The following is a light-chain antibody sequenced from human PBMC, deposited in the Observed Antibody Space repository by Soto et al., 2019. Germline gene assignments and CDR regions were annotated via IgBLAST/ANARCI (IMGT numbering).Light chain of an antibody. CDR2: GNS. CDR3: QSYDSSRVV. Sequence: QSVLTQPPSVSGAPGQRVTISCTGSSSNIGAGYDVHWYQQLPGTAPKLLIYGNSNRPSGVPDRFSGSKSGTSASLAITGLLAEDEADYYCQSYDSSRVVFGGATKLTVL. J-gene: IGLJ2*01. CDR1: SSNIGAGYD. V-gene: IGLV1-40*01.